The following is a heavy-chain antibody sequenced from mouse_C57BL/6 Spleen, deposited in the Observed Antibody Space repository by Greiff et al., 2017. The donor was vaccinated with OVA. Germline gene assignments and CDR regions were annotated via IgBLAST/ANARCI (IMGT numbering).Heavy chain of an antibody. Sequence: QVQLQQSGAELMKPGASVKLSCKATGYTFTGYWIEWVKQRPGHGLEWIGEILPGSGSTNYNEKFKGKATFTADTSSNTSYMHLSSLTTEYSAIYYCARSHIPTVVAHFDYWGQGTTLTVSS. J-gene: IGHJ2*01. CDR2: ILPGSGST. CDR1: GYTFTGYW. V-gene: IGHV1-9*01. CDR3: ARSHIPTVVAHFDY. D-gene: IGHD1-1*01.